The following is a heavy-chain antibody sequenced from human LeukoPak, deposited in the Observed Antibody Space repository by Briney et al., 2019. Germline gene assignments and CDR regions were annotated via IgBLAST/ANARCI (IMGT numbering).Heavy chain of an antibody. CDR1: GGSISDYF. CDR2: VFYNGST. Sequence: TSSETLSLTCTVSGGSISDYFWSWIRQPPGKGLEWVGYVFYNGSTNYNPSLKSRVTISVDTSKNQFSLKLSSVTAADTAVYYCARATYYDFWSGYYFDYWGQGTLVTVSS. J-gene: IGHJ4*02. V-gene: IGHV4-59*01. D-gene: IGHD3-3*01. CDR3: ARATYYDFWSGYYFDY.